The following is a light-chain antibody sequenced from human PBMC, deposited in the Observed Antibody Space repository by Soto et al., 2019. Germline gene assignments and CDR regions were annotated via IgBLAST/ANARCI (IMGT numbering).Light chain of an antibody. CDR1: QSVSSSY. Sequence: EIVLTQSPGTLSLSPGERATLSCRASQSVSSSYLAWYQQKPGQAPRLLIYGASSRATGIPDRFSGSGSGTYFTLNISRLEPEDFAVYYCQQYGSSRFTFGPGTKVYIK. CDR3: QQYGSSRFT. CDR2: GAS. V-gene: IGKV3-20*01. J-gene: IGKJ3*01.